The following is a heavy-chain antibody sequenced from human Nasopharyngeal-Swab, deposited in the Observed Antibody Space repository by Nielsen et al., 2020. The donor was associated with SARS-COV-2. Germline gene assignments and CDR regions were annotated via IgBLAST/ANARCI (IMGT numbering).Heavy chain of an antibody. Sequence: GEPLKISCAASGFTFSSYGMHWVRQAPGKGLEWVAVISYDGSNKYYADSVKGRFTISRDNSKNTLYLQMNSLRAEDTAVYYCAKDFRSGWTSYYYYYMDVWGKGTTVTVSS. CDR3: AKDFRSGWTSYYYYYMDV. D-gene: IGHD6-19*01. CDR2: ISYDGSNK. V-gene: IGHV3-30*18. J-gene: IGHJ6*03. CDR1: GFTFSSYG.